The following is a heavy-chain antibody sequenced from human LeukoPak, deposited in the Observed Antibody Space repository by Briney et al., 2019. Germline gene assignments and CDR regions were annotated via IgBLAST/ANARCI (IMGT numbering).Heavy chain of an antibody. J-gene: IGHJ4*02. CDR3: ASRSKSHFDY. V-gene: IGHV3-74*01. Sequence: GRSLRLXCAASGFTFSSYWMHWARQAPGKGLVWVSRINIDGSSTNYADSVKGRFTISRDNAKNTLYLQMNSLRAEDTAVYYCASRSKSHFDYWGQRTLVTVSS. CDR1: GFTFSSYW. CDR2: INIDGSST.